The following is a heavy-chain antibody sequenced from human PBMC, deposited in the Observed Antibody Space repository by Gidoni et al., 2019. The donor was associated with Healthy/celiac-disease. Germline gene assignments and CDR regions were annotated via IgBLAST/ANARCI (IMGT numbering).Heavy chain of an antibody. CDR3: FVPNNWNGDY. V-gene: IGHV3-11*01. J-gene: IGHJ4*02. CDR2: ISRSGNTT. CDR1: GFTFSDYY. Sequence: QVQLVESGGGLVKPGGSLRLSCAASGFTFSDYYMNWIRQAPGKGLEWISYISRSGNTTHYADSVRGRFTVSRDNAKNSLYLQMNSLRAEDTALYYCFVPNNWNGDYWGQGTLVTVSS. D-gene: IGHD1-1*01.